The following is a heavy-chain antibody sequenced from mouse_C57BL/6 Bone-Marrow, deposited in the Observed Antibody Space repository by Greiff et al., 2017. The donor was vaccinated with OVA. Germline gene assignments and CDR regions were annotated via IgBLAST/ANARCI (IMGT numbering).Heavy chain of an antibody. CDR2: IRSKSNNYAT. CDR1: GFSFNTYA. V-gene: IGHV10-1*01. CDR3: VTVGYAMDY. J-gene: IGHJ4*01. Sequence: EVKLVESGGGLVQPKGSLKLSCAASGFSFNTYAMNWVRQAPGKGLEWVARIRSKSNNYATYSADSVKDRFTISRDDSESMLYLQMNNLKTEDTAMYYCVTVGYAMDYWGQGTSVTVSS.